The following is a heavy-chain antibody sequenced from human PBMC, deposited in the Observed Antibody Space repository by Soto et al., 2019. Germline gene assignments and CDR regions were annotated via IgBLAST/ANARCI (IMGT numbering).Heavy chain of an antibody. D-gene: IGHD3-9*01. CDR3: AREGYDILTGFSLYFDY. Sequence: SETLSLTCTVSGDSISSADYYWSWIRQPPGQGLEWIGYVYHSGSTNYNPSLKSRVTISVDKSKNQFSLKLSSVTAADTAVYYCAREGYDILTGFSLYFDYWGQGTLVTVSS. CDR2: VYHSGST. CDR1: GDSISSADYY. J-gene: IGHJ4*02. V-gene: IGHV4-30-4*01.